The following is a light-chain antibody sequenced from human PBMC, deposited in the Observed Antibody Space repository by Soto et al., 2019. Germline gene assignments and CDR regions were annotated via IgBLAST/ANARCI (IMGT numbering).Light chain of an antibody. Sequence: QAVLTQPPSASGTPGQTVTISCSGGWSNIGNNLGYWYQQFPGTAPKLLIYMTNQRPSGVLDRFSGAKSGSSASLAVSGLRSEDEDVYYCAAWDDSLRAWVFGGGTKLTVL. CDR2: MTN. CDR3: AAWDDSLRAWV. CDR1: WSNIGNNL. V-gene: IGLV1-47*01. J-gene: IGLJ3*02.